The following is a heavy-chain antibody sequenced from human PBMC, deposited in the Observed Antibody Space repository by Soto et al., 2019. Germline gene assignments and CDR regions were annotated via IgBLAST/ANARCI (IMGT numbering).Heavy chain of an antibody. D-gene: IGHD3-16*01. J-gene: IGHJ3*02. CDR1: GFTFSSYG. CDR3: AKDLSFNSPCGGVIGDFDI. V-gene: IGHV3-30*18. Sequence: QVQLVESGGGVVQPGRSLRLSCAASGFTFSSYGMHWVRPAPGKGLEWVAVISYDGSNKYYAYCVKGRFTISRDNSKNTLYLQMHSLIAEDKAVYYCAKDLSFNSPCGGVIGDFDIWGQGTMVTVAS. CDR2: ISYDGSNK.